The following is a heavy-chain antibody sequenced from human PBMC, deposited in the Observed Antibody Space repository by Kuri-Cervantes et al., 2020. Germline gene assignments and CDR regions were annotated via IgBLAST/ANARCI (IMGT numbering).Heavy chain of an antibody. CDR2: INHSGNT. CDR1: GGSISSYY. J-gene: IGHJ5*02. Sequence: GSLRLSCTVSGGSISSYYWSWIRQPPGKGLEWIGEINHSGNTNYNPSLKSRVTISVDTSKNQFSLKLSSVTAADTAVYYCARRMTTVTKAKRNWFDPWGQGTLVTVSS. D-gene: IGHD4-17*01. CDR3: ARRMTTVTKAKRNWFDP. V-gene: IGHV4-34*01.